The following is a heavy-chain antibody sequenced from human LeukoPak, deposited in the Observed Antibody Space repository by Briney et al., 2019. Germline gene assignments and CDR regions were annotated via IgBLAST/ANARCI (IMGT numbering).Heavy chain of an antibody. CDR3: AREFRGSGGWTPFGH. CDR2: IIPIFGTA. D-gene: IGHD6-19*01. CDR1: GGTFSSYA. Sequence: ASVKVSCKASGGTFSSYAISWVRQAPGQGLEWMGGIIPIFGTANYAQKFQGRVTITADESTSTAYMELSSLRSEDTAVYYCAREFRGSGGWTPFGHWGQGTPVTASS. V-gene: IGHV1-69*13. J-gene: IGHJ4*02.